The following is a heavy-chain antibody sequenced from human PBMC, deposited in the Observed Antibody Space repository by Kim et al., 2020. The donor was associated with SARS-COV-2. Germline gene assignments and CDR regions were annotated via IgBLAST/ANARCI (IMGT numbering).Heavy chain of an antibody. CDR1: GYTFTGYY. CDR3: ARGGLIVTAGNFDS. CDR2: IHPNSGAT. D-gene: IGHD2-2*01. Sequence: ASVKVSCKASGYTFTGYYMHWVRQAPGQGLEWMGWIHPNSGATKSAQRFQGRVTMTRDTSISTVYMELSRLGSDDTAVYYCARGGLIVTAGNFDSWGQG. V-gene: IGHV1-2*02. J-gene: IGHJ4*02.